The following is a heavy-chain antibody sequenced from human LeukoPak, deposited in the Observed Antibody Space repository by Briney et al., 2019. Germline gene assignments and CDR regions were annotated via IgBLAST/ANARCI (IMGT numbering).Heavy chain of an antibody. CDR3: ARSITRGPFDY. CDR2: IYYSGST. V-gene: IGHV4-59*01. CDR1: GGSISSYY. Sequence: SETLSLTCTVSGGSISSYYWSWIRQPPGKGLEWIGYIYYSGSTNYNPSLKSRVTISVDTSKNQFSLKLSSVTAADTAVYYCARSITRGPFDYWGQGTLVTVSS. D-gene: IGHD3-10*01. J-gene: IGHJ4*02.